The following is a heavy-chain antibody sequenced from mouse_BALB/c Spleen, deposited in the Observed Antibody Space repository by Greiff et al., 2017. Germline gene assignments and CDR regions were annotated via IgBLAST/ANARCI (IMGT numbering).Heavy chain of an antibody. J-gene: IGHJ1*01. CDR2: IFPGNSDT. CDR3: TTIYYYGSSWYFDV. V-gene: IGHV1-5*01. Sequence: EVQLQQSGTVLARPGASVKMSCKASGYSFTSYWMHWVKQRPGQGLEWIGAIFPGNSDTSYNQKFKGKAKLTAVTSASTAYMELSSLTNEDSAVYYCTTIYYYGSSWYFDVWGAGTTVTVSS. D-gene: IGHD1-1*01. CDR1: GYSFTSYW.